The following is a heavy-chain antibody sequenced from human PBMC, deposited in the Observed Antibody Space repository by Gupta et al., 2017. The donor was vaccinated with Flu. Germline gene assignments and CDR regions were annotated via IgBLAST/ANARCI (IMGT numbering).Heavy chain of an antibody. CDR1: YA. CDR2: ISASGSVT. V-gene: IGHV3-23*01. CDR3: AKIAYTPNF. J-gene: IGHJ4*02. D-gene: IGHD3-16*01. Sequence: YAMTVVRQAPGKGLEWVAGISASGSVTHYADSVKGRFTISRDNSRSTLFLQMTSLKAEDMALYYCAKIAYTPNFWGQGTLVTVSS.